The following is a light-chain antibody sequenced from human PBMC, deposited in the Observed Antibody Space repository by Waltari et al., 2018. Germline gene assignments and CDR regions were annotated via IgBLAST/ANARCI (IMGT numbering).Light chain of an antibody. CDR3: SSYTRRSYWV. CDR2: KVN. J-gene: IGLJ3*02. CDR1: SSDVGFYDF. Sequence: QSALTQPASVSGSPGQSITISCTGTSSDVGFYDFVSWFQQHPGKAPKVMIYKVNNRPSGGSNRFSGSKSANTASLTSSGLQAEDEADYYCSSYTRRSYWVFGGGTQLTVL. V-gene: IGLV2-14*01.